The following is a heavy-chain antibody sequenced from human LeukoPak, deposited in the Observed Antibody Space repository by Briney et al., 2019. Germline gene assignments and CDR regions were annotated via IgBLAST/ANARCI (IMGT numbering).Heavy chain of an antibody. CDR1: GFTFSSYA. J-gene: IGHJ4*02. CDR3: ARDLCSDGSCQAYDY. CDR2: ISGSGGST. V-gene: IGHV3-23*01. Sequence: PGGSLRLSCAASGFTFSSYAMSWVRQAPGKGLEWVSAISGSGGSTYYADSVKGRFTISRDNSKNTLYLQMNSLRAEDTAFYYCARDLCSDGSCQAYDYWGQGTLVTVSS. D-gene: IGHD2-15*01.